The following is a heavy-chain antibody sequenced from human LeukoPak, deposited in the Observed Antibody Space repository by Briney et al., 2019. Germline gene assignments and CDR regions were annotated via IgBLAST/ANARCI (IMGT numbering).Heavy chain of an antibody. CDR1: GFTFKNYG. CDR3: ANGGYYGMDV. J-gene: IGHJ6*02. CDR2: ISYDGKNK. V-gene: IGHV3-30*18. Sequence: GGSLRLSCVASGFTFKNYGMHWGRQAPGKGLEWLSVISYDGKNKYYGDSVKGRFTISRDNSKNTLYLQMNSLRPEDSAVYYCANGGYYGMDVWGRGTTATVSS. D-gene: IGHD3-3*01.